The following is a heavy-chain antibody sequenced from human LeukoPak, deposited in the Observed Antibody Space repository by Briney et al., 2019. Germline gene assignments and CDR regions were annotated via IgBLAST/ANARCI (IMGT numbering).Heavy chain of an antibody. D-gene: IGHD3-22*01. CDR3: ARDKYYYDSSGSIRFDY. CDR1: GGSISTITYY. CDR2: INHSGST. J-gene: IGHJ4*02. V-gene: IGHV4-39*07. Sequence: SETLSLTCTVSGGSISTITYYWSWIRQPPGKGLEWIGEINHSGSTNYNPSLKSRVTISVDTSKNQFSLKLSSVTAADTAVYYCARDKYYYDSSGSIRFDYWGQGTLVTASS.